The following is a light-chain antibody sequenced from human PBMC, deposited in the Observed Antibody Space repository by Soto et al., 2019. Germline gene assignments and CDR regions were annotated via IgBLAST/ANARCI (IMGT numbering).Light chain of an antibody. Sequence: DIQMTQSPSSLSASVGDRVSITCRASRTINNYLNWYQQKSGETPNLLIYTAYNLQAGVPSRFSGGGSGTDFTLNIDSLQPEDSATYYCQQGYATPFTFGQGTRLEIK. CDR3: QQGYATPFT. V-gene: IGKV1-39*01. CDR1: RTINNY. CDR2: TAY. J-gene: IGKJ5*01.